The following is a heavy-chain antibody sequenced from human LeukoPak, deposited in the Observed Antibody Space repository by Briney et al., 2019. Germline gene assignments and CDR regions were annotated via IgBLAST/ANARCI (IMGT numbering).Heavy chain of an antibody. CDR1: GGSISSGDYY. CDR2: IYYSGST. D-gene: IGHD2-2*01. J-gene: IGHJ4*02. Sequence: PSQTLSLTCTVSGGSISSGDYYWSRIRQPPGKGLEWIGYIYYSGSTYYNPSLKSRVTISVDTSKNQFSLKLSSVTAADTAVYYCARELGYCSSTSCYPDYWGQGTLVTVSS. CDR3: ARELGYCSSTSCYPDY. V-gene: IGHV4-30-4*08.